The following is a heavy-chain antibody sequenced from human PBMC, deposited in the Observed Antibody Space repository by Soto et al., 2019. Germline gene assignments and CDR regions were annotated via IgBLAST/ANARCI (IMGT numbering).Heavy chain of an antibody. CDR2: IKQDGSEK. Sequence: GGSLRLSCAASGFTFSSYWMSWGRQAPGKGLEWVANIKQDGSEKYDVDAWKGRFTICRDNAKNSLYLQMNSLRAEDTAVYYCARFYYDSSGYLPSPYYYYYGMDVGGQGTTVTVSS. V-gene: IGHV3-7*04. D-gene: IGHD3-22*01. CDR3: ARFYYDSSGYLPSPYYYYYGMDV. J-gene: IGHJ6*02. CDR1: GFTFSSYW.